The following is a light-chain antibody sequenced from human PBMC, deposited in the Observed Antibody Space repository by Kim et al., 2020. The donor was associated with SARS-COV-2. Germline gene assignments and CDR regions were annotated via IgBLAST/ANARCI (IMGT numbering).Light chain of an antibody. Sequence: ATSNCKSSQSVLHRCKTRDQLAWYQQKPGQPPKVLIYWASTREAGVPDRFSGSGSGTDFTLTISSLQAEDVAVYYCQQYYSVPFTFGGGTKVDIK. CDR2: WAS. CDR1: QSVLHRCKTRDQ. V-gene: IGKV4-1*01. CDR3: QQYYSVPFT. J-gene: IGKJ4*01.